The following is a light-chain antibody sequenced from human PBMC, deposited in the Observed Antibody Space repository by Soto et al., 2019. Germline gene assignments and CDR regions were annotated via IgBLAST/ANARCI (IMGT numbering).Light chain of an antibody. V-gene: IGKV4-1*01. CDR3: QQYYSTRT. CDR2: WAS. CDR1: QSVLYSSNNKNY. Sequence: IVMTQSPDSLAVSLGERATINCKSSQSVLYSSNNKNYLAWYQQKPGQPPKLLIYWASTREAGVPDRFSGSGSGTDFTLTISSLQAEDVAFYYWQQYYSTRTFGQGTKVEIK. J-gene: IGKJ1*01.